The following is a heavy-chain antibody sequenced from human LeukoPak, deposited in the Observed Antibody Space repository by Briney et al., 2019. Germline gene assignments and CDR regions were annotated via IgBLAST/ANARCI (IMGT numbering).Heavy chain of an antibody. CDR2: IYTSGST. CDR1: GGSISSGSYY. V-gene: IGHV4-61*02. D-gene: IGHD3-3*01. Sequence: PSETLSLTCTVSGGSISSGSYYWSWIRQPAGKGLEWIGRIYTSGSTNYNPSLKSRVTISVDTSKNQFSLKLSSVTAADTAVYYCAGGKAVGFLEWSLGAFDIWGQGTMVTVSS. J-gene: IGHJ3*02. CDR3: AGGKAVGFLEWSLGAFDI.